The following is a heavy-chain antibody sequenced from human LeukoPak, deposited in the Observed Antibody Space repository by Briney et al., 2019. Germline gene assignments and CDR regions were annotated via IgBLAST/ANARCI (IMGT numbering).Heavy chain of an antibody. CDR2: IYPGDSNT. V-gene: IGHV5-51*01. CDR3: ARHRISDYDSGVSWCDP. Sequence: PGESLKISCKGSGYSFTSYWIVWVRQMPGRGLEYMGFIYPGDSNTRYSPSFQGQVTISADKSISTAYLQWSSLKASDTAMYYCARHRISDYDSGVSWCDPWGQGTLVTVSS. J-gene: IGHJ5*02. CDR1: GYSFTSYW. D-gene: IGHD5-12*01.